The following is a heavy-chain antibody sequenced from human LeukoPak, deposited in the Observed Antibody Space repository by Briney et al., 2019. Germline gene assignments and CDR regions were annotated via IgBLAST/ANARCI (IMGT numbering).Heavy chain of an antibody. Sequence: GGSLRLSCAASGFTFSSYDMHWVRQATGKGLEWVSAIGTAGDTHYPGSVKGRFTISRENAKNSLYLQMNSLRAGDTAVYYCARGGRGMYDYWGQGTLVTVSS. V-gene: IGHV3-13*01. CDR1: GFTFSSYD. J-gene: IGHJ4*02. D-gene: IGHD2-15*01. CDR3: ARGGRGMYDY. CDR2: IGTAGDT.